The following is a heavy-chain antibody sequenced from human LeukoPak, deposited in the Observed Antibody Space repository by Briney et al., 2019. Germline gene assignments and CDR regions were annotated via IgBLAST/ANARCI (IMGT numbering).Heavy chain of an antibody. CDR2: ISSSRSYI. CDR3: ARTAAFDYGMDV. CDR1: GFTFSSYI. V-gene: IGHV3-21*01. J-gene: IGHJ6*04. D-gene: IGHD2-15*01. Sequence: GGSLRLSCAASGFTFSSYIMNWVRQAPGKGLEWVSYISSSRSYIYYADSVKGRFTISRDNANHSLYLQMNSLRAEDTAVYYCARTAAFDYGMDVCGEGTTVTVSS.